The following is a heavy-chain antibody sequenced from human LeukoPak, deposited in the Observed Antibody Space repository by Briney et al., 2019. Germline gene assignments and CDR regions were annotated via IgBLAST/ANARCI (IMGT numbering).Heavy chain of an antibody. J-gene: IGHJ4*02. V-gene: IGHV1-46*01. CDR1: GYTFTSYY. Sequence: ASVKVSCKASGYTFTSYYMHWVRQAPGQGLEWMGVINPSGDSTTYAQNFQGRVTMTRDTSTSTVYMELRSLRSEDTAIYYCAKLATSDTGETYWGQGTLVTVSS. CDR3: AKLATSDTGETY. D-gene: IGHD3-16*01. CDR2: INPSGDST.